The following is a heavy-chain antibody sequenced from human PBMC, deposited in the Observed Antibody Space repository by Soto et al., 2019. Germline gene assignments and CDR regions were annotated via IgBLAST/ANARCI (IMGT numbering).Heavy chain of an antibody. D-gene: IGHD6-13*01. CDR2: VYNSGST. CDR1: GGSISSNY. V-gene: IGHV4-59*01. J-gene: IGHJ4*02. CDR3: ARYRREAVAGYTLDN. Sequence: SETLSLTCTVYGGSISSNYWTWIRQPPGKGLEWIGYVYNSGSTNYNPSLKSRVTISEDTSKSQFSLKVNSMTAADTAVYYCARYRREAVAGYTLDNWGQGILVTVSS.